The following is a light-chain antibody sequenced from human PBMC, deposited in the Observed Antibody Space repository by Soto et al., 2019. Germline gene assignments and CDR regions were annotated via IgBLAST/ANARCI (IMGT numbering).Light chain of an antibody. Sequence: QSVLTQPPSASGTPGQRVTISCSGSSSNIGSNSVNWYQQVPGTAPKLLIYSTNQRPSGVPDRFSGSKSDTSASLAISGLQSEDEADYYCAAWDDSLNGEVVFGGGTKLPVL. CDR2: STN. CDR1: SSNIGSNS. V-gene: IGLV1-44*01. J-gene: IGLJ2*01. CDR3: AAWDDSLNGEVV.